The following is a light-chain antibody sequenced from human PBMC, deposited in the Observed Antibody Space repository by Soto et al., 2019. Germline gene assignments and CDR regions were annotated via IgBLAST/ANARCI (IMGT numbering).Light chain of an antibody. CDR2: EVS. CDR3: SSYAGSNHL. V-gene: IGLV2-8*01. Sequence: QSALTQPPSASGSPGQSVTISCTGTSSDVGGYNYVSWYQQHPGKAPKLMIYEVSKRPSGVPDRFSGSKSGNTASLTVSGLQAEDEADYYCSSYAGSNHLFGGGTKLTAL. J-gene: IGLJ2*01. CDR1: SSDVGGYNY.